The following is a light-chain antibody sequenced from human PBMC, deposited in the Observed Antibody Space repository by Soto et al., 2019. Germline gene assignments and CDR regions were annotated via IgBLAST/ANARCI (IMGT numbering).Light chain of an antibody. J-gene: IGLJ1*01. V-gene: IGLV3-25*03. CDR2: KDT. Sequence: SYELTQPPSVSVSPGQTARITCSGDALPKQFAFWYQQKAGQAPVLVIYKDTERPSGIPERFSGSSSGTTVTLTISGVQAEDEADYFCQSTDSFSGTYVFGAGTKMTV. CDR3: QSTDSFSGTYV. CDR1: ALPKQF.